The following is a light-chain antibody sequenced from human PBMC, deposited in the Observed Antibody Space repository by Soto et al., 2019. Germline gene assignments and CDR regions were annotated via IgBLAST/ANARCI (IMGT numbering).Light chain of an antibody. V-gene: IGKV3-20*01. CDR2: GAS. CDR1: QSVSSSY. CDR3: QQYGSSPPYT. Sequence: EIVLTQSPGTLSLSPGERATLSCRASQSVSSSYLAWYQQKPGQAPRLLIYGASSRDTGIPDRFSGSGSGTDFNLTISRLEPEDFAVYYCQQYGSSPPYTFGQGTKLEIK. J-gene: IGKJ2*01.